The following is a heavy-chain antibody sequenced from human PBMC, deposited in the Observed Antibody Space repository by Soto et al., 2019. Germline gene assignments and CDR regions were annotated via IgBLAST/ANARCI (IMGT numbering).Heavy chain of an antibody. V-gene: IGHV5-10-1*01. Sequence: GESLKISCKGSGYSFTSYWISWVRQMPGKGLEWMGRIDPSDSYTNYSPSFQGHVTISADKSISTAYLQWSSLKASDTAMYYCARSYSSGWYTYYYYGMDVWDQGTTVTVSS. CDR1: GYSFTSYW. CDR3: ARSYSSGWYTYYYYGMDV. D-gene: IGHD6-19*01. J-gene: IGHJ6*02. CDR2: IDPSDSYT.